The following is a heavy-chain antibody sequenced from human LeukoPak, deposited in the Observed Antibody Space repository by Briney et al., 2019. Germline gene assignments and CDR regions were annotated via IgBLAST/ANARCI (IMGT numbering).Heavy chain of an antibody. CDR2: IHYSGTT. J-gene: IGHJ6*02. V-gene: IGHV4-59*08. CDR3: ARHDSYALGSHPLDV. CDR1: GGSISGYY. D-gene: IGHD3-10*01. Sequence: SETLSLTCTVSGGSISGYYWSWIRLPPGKGLEWIAYIHYSGTTNYNPSLRSRVTISVDTSKNPFSLKVNSVTATDTAVYFCARHDSYALGSHPLDVWGQGTTVIVSS.